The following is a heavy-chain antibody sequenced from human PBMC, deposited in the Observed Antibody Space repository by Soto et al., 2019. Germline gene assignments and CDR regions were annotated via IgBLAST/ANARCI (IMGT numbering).Heavy chain of an antibody. D-gene: IGHD5-12*01. J-gene: IGHJ4*02. Sequence: GASVKVSCKASGYTFTSYGISWVRQAPGQGLEWMGWISAYNGNTNYAQKLHGRVTITTDTSTSTAYMELRRLSSDDTPVYYCAVVATIQTPSFDYWGQGTLVTVSS. CDR1: GYTFTSYG. CDR2: ISAYNGNT. V-gene: IGHV1-18*01. CDR3: AVVATIQTPSFDY.